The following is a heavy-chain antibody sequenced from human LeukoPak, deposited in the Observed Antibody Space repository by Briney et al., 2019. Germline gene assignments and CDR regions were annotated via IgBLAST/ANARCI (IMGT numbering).Heavy chain of an antibody. D-gene: IGHD3-10*01. Sequence: GGSLRLSCAASGFTFSSYGMHWVRQAPGKGLEWVAFIRYDGSNKYYADSVKGRFTISRDNSKNTLYLQMNSLRAEDTAVYYCANERYGSGSYYSDYWGQATLVTVSS. CDR1: GFTFSSYG. CDR3: ANERYGSGSYYSDY. V-gene: IGHV3-30*02. CDR2: IRYDGSNK. J-gene: IGHJ4*02.